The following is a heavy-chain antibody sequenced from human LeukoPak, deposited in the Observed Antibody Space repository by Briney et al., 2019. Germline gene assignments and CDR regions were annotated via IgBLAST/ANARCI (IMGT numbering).Heavy chain of an antibody. CDR2: ISGSGGST. V-gene: IGHV3-23*01. CDR1: GVTFSSYA. Sequence: PGGSLRLSCAASGVTFSSYAMSWVRQAPGKGLECVLAISGSGGSTYYADSVKGRFTISRDNSKNTRYLQMNSLRAEDTAVYYCAKAGFPTVFYSGSLDIWGQGTMVTVSS. CDR3: AKAGFPTVFYSGSLDI. D-gene: IGHD1-26*01. J-gene: IGHJ3*02.